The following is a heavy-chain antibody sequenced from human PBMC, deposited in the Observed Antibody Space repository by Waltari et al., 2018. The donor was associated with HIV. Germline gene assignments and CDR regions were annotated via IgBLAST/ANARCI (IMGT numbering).Heavy chain of an antibody. V-gene: IGHV3-30*01. D-gene: IGHD3-22*01. CDR2: ISYDGSDK. CDR1: GFTFSTYV. CDR3: AREFYYDSTGYNSGFDY. Sequence: QVHLVESGGGVVQPGRSLRLSCAASGFTFSTYVMHWVRQAPGKGREVVADISYDGSDKYHADSVKGRFTIARDNSRNTLYLQMNSLRPEDTAVYFCAREFYYDSTGYNSGFDYWGQGTLVTVSS. J-gene: IGHJ4*02.